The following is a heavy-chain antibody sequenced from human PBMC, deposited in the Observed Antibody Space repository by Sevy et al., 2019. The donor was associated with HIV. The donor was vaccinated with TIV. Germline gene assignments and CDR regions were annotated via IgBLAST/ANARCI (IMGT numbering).Heavy chain of an antibody. Sequence: SETLSLTCTVSGGSISTYYWSWIRQPPGKRLEYIGSISYSGSTYYNPSLTSRVTISIDPSKNQFSLKLSSVTAADTALYYCARGRPTPQQLDYFYYLGQGNLVTVSS. CDR3: ARGRPTPQQLDYFYY. J-gene: IGHJ4*02. V-gene: IGHV4-59*01. CDR1: GGSISTYY. CDR2: ISYSGST. D-gene: IGHD6-13*01.